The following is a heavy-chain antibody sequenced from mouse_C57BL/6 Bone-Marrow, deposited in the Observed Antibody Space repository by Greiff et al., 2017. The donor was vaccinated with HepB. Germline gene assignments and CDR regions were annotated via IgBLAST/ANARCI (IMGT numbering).Heavy chain of an antibody. V-gene: IGHV3-1*01. CDR2: ISYSGST. CDR3: ARAPYYKGAMDY. D-gene: IGHD2-12*01. J-gene: IGHJ4*01. Sequence: EVQLQESGPGMVKPSQSLSLTCTVTGYSITSGYDWHWIRHFPGNKLEWMGYISYSGSTNYNPSLKSRISITHDTSKNHFFLKLNSVTTEDTATYYCARAPYYKGAMDYWGQGTSVTVSS. CDR1: GYSITSGYD.